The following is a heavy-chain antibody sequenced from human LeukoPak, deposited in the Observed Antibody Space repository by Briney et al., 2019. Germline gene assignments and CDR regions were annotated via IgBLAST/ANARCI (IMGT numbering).Heavy chain of an antibody. CDR1: GFTFSGSA. J-gene: IGHJ4*02. Sequence: GGSLRLSCAASGFTFSGSAMNWVRQAPGKGLEWVSAISGSGGSTYYADSVKGRFTISRDSSKNTLFLQMNSLRAEDTAFYYCAKAELGVDTFFDYWGQGTLVTVSS. D-gene: IGHD3-3*01. CDR2: ISGSGGST. V-gene: IGHV3-23*01. CDR3: AKAELGVDTFFDY.